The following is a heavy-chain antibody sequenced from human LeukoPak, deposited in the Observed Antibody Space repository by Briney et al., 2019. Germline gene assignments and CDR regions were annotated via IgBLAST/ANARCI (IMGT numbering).Heavy chain of an antibody. CDR1: GFTFSSYA. D-gene: IGHD5-18*01. CDR2: INQDGSEE. Sequence: PGRSLRLSCAASGFTFSSYAMHWVRQAPGKGLEWVANINQDGSEEYYVDSVKGRFTISRDNAKNSLYLQMNSLRAEDTAVYYCARTAYGYWYYFDYWGQGTLVTVSS. CDR3: ARTAYGYWYYFDY. J-gene: IGHJ4*02. V-gene: IGHV3-7*01.